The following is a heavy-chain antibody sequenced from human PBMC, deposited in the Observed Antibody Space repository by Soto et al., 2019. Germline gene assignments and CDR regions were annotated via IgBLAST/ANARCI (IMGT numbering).Heavy chain of an antibody. J-gene: IGHJ4*02. V-gene: IGHV4-34*01. CDR1: GGSFSGYY. D-gene: IGHD3-22*01. CDR2: INHSGST. Sequence: SETLSLTCAVYGGSFSGYYWGWIRQPPGKELEWIGEINHSGSTNYNPSLKSRVTISVDTSKNQFSLKLSSVTAADTAVYYCASPILLKFYDNSAYYAEFDYCAQRAPVPVSS. CDR3: ASPILLKFYDNSAYYAEFDY.